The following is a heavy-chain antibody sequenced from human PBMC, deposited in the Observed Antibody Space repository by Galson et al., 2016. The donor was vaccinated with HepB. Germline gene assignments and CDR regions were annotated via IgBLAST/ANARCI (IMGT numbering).Heavy chain of an antibody. V-gene: IGHV3-74*01. Sequence: SLRLSCAVSGFNFSTYWMNWVRQAPGEGLVWVSRINRDGSTTNYVDSVKGRFTISRANAENTLSLQMDSLRVDDTTVYYCARMNYYGSGSPIDHWGQGSLVTVSS. J-gene: IGHJ4*02. D-gene: IGHD3-10*01. CDR1: GFNFSTYW. CDR3: ARMNYYGSGSPIDH. CDR2: INRDGSTT.